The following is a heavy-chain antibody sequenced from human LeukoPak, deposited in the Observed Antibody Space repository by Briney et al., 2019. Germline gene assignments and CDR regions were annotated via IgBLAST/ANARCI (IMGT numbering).Heavy chain of an antibody. Sequence: ASVKVSCKASGYTFTGYYMHWVRQAPGQGLEWMGWINPNSGDTNYAQKFQGRVTMTRDTSISTAYMELSRLRSDDTAVYYCASCFYYGSGSYFPYYYYGMDVWGQGTTVTVSS. J-gene: IGHJ6*02. CDR2: INPNSGDT. CDR1: GYTFTGYY. D-gene: IGHD3-10*01. V-gene: IGHV1-2*02. CDR3: ASCFYYGSGSYFPYYYYGMDV.